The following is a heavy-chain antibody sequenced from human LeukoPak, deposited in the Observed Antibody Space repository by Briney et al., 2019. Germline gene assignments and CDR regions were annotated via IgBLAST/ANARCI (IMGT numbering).Heavy chain of an antibody. CDR2: ISPSGRTM. CDR3: GRGGYCSGGTCYRFNAFDI. J-gene: IGHJ3*02. V-gene: IGHV3-48*03. Sequence: SGGSLRLSCATSGFTFSNYEGNWVRQAPGKGLEWVSYISPSGRTMYYTDSVKGRFTISTDNAKNSLYLQMNSLRAEDTAVYYCGRGGYCSGGTCYRFNAFDIWGQGTTVTVSS. CDR1: GFTFSNYE. D-gene: IGHD2-15*01.